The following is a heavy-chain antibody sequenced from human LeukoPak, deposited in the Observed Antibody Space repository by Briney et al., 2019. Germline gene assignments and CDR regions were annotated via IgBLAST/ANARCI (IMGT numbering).Heavy chain of an antibody. J-gene: IGHJ5*02. CDR3: ARREYYYDSSGYYHNWFDP. CDR2: IHHSGST. CDR1: GGSISSSNW. Sequence: SGTLSLTCAVSGGSISSSNWWSWVRQPPGKGLEWIGEIHHSGSTNYNLSLKSRVTISVDTSKNQFSLKLSSVTAADTAVYYCARREYYYDSSGYYHNWFDPWGQGTLVTVSS. D-gene: IGHD3-22*01. V-gene: IGHV4-4*02.